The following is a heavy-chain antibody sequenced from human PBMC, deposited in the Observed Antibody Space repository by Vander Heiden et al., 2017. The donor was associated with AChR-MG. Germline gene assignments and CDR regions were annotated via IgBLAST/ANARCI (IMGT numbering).Heavy chain of an antibody. Sequence: QMQLVQSGPEVKKPGTSVKVSCKASGFTFTSSAVQWVRQARGQRLEWIGWIVVGSGNTNYAQKFQERVTITRDMSTSTAYMELSSLRSEDTAVYYCAADNIGRGHARHSTVTQDYWGQGTLVTVSS. CDR3: AADNIGRGHARHSTVTQDY. V-gene: IGHV1-58*01. CDR1: GFTFTSSA. CDR2: IVVGSGNT. D-gene: IGHD4-4*01. J-gene: IGHJ4*02.